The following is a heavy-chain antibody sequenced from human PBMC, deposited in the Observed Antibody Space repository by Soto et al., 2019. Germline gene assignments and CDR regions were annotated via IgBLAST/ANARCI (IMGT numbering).Heavy chain of an antibody. CDR3: SFHSDSNSYPRFDF. CDR2: IIPVFETR. D-gene: IGHD4-4*01. V-gene: IGHV1-69*01. CDR1: GGSFRNYV. J-gene: IGHJ4*02. Sequence: QVQLVQSGAEVKKPGSSVKVSCRASGGSFRNYVMSWVRQAPGQGLEWMGGIIPVFETRTYAQKFQGRVTITADDSTSTVSMEMSNLRAEDTAVYFCSFHSDSNSYPRFDFWGQGTLVTVSS.